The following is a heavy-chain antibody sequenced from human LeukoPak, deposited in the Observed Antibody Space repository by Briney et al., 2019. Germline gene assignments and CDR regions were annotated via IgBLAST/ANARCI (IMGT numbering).Heavy chain of an antibody. J-gene: IGHJ4*02. V-gene: IGHV1-2*02. D-gene: IGHD2-15*01. CDR3: ASEAFCFGGRCFLHRVAS. CDR1: GYIFTAYY. CDR2: IDTDSGDT. Sequence: GASVKVSCKASGYIFTAYYMHWIRQAPGQGLEWMGWIDTDSGDTNYAQNFQGRVTITRDTSIGTMCMQSSWLTSDDTAVYYCASEAFCFGGRCFLHRVASWGPGTLVTVSS.